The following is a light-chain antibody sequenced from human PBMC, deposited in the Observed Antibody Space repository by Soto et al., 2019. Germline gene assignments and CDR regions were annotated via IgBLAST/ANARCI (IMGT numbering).Light chain of an antibody. J-gene: IGKJ2*01. V-gene: IGKV3-20*01. Sequence: ESVLTQSPGTLSLSPGERATLSCRASQSVSSDYLAWYQQKPGQAPRLLIYGTSSRATGVPDRFSGSGSGTEFALTISGLEPEDFAVDYCQRYGGSPLFTFGQGTRLEI. CDR3: QRYGGSPLFT. CDR2: GTS. CDR1: QSVSSDY.